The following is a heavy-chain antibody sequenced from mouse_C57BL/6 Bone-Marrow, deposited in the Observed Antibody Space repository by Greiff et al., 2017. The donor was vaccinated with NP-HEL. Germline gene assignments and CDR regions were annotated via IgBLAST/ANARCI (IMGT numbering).Heavy chain of an antibody. Sequence: QVQLKESGAELVRPGSSVKLSCKASGYTFTSYWMDWVKQRPGQGLEWIGNIYPSDSETHYNQKFKDKATLTVDKSSSTAYMQLSSLTSEDSAVYYCARAIYYGSSYWYFDVWGTGTTVTVSS. CDR2: IYPSDSET. J-gene: IGHJ1*03. D-gene: IGHD1-1*01. V-gene: IGHV1-61*01. CDR3: ARAIYYGSSYWYFDV. CDR1: GYTFTSYW.